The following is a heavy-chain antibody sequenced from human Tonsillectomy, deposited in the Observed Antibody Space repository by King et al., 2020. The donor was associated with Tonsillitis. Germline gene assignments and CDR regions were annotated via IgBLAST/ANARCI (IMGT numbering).Heavy chain of an antibody. V-gene: IGHV3-53*01. J-gene: IGHJ6*03. CDR1: GFTVSSNY. CDR3: ARALYDFWSGIYYYYYMDV. D-gene: IGHD3-3*01. CDR2: IYSGGST. Sequence: VQLVEPGGGLIQPGGSLRLSCAASGFTVSSNYMSWVRQAPGKGLEWVSVIYSGGSTYYADSVKGRFTISRDNSKNTLYLQMNSLRAEDTAVYYCARALYDFWSGIYYYYYMDVWGKGTTVTVSS.